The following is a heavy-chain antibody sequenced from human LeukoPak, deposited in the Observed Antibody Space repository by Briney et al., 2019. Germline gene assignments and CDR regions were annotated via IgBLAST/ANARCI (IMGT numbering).Heavy chain of an antibody. D-gene: IGHD3-10*01. CDR1: GGSFSGYF. CDR3: ARRYYYNLGSFPFDF. J-gene: IGHJ4*02. V-gene: IGHV4-34*01. CDR2: IHNSGTT. Sequence: SETLSLTCAVCGGSFSGYFWSWIRQSSGKGLEWIGEIHNSGTTNYNPSLNSRVTISEDTSKNQFYLNLSSATAADTAVYYCARRYYYNLGSFPFDFWGQGTLVTVSS.